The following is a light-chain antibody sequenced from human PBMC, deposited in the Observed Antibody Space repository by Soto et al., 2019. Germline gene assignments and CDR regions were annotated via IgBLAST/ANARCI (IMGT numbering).Light chain of an antibody. Sequence: EIVLSQSPGTLSLSPGERATLSCRASQSIISSYLAWYQQKPGQAPRLLIYAASSRATGIPDRFSGSGSGTDFTLTISRLEPDDFAVYYCQQYGRSPLTFGGGTKVDIK. CDR3: QQYGRSPLT. CDR1: QSIISSY. V-gene: IGKV3-20*01. CDR2: AAS. J-gene: IGKJ4*01.